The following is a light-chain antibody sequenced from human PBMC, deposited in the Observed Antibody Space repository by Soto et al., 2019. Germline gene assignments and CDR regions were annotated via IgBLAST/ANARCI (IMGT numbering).Light chain of an antibody. CDR1: QSVLYTSSNKNY. Sequence: DIVMTQSPDSLAVSLGERATINCKSSQSVLYTSSNKNYLAWYQQKPGQPPKLLIYWASTRESGVPDRFFGSGSGTDFTLTISSLQAEDVAVYYCQQYFVTPLTFGGGTKADIK. V-gene: IGKV4-1*01. CDR3: QQYFVTPLT. J-gene: IGKJ4*01. CDR2: WAS.